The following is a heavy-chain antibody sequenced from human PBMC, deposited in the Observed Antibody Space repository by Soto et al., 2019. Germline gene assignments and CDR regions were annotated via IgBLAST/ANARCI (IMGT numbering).Heavy chain of an antibody. CDR3: ARDWFGIDY. D-gene: IGHD3-16*01. CDR1: GYTFTSYG. Sequence: QVQLVQSGAEVKKPGASVKVSCKASGYTFTSYGITWVRQAPGQGLEWMGWINPYNGNTNYAQKLQGRVTMTTDTSTKTASMGLRRLRSDDTAVYFCARDWFGIDYWGQGTLVTVSS. CDR2: INPYNGNT. V-gene: IGHV1-18*01. J-gene: IGHJ4*02.